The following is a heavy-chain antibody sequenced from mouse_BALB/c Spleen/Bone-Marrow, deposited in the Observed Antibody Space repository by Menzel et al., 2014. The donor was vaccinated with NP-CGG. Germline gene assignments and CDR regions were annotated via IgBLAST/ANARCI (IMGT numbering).Heavy chain of an antibody. Sequence: EVQLVESGGGLVQPGGSRKLSCAASGFTFSSFGMHWVRQAPEKGLEWVAYISSGSSTIYYADTVKGRFTISRDNPKNTLFLQMTSLRAEDTAMYYCARDVPLYDVGYFDDWGQGTTLTVSS. D-gene: IGHD2-14*01. CDR1: GFTFSSFG. V-gene: IGHV5-17*02. J-gene: IGHJ2*01. CDR3: ARDVPLYDVGYFDD. CDR2: ISSGSSTI.